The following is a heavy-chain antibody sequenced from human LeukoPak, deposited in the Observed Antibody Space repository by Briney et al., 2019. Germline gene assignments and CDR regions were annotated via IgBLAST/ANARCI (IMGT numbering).Heavy chain of an antibody. CDR1: GFTFNNFA. CDR3: AKPSGSGVDY. J-gene: IGHJ4*02. V-gene: IGHV3-21*01. CDR2: ISSSSSYI. Sequence: GGSLRLSCAASGFTFNNFAMNWVRQAPGKGLEWVSSISSSSSYIYYADSVKGRFTISRDNSKNTLYLQMNSLRREDTAVYFCAKPSGSGVDYWGQGTRVTVSS. D-gene: IGHD1-26*01.